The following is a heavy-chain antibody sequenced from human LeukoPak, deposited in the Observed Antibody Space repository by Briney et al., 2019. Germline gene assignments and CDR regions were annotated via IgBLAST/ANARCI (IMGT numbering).Heavy chain of an antibody. J-gene: IGHJ4*02. CDR1: GGSISSYY. D-gene: IGHD6-19*01. Sequence: SETLSLTCTVSGGSISSYYWSWIRQFPGKGLEWIGYIYYTGSTNYNPSLKSRVTISVDTSKNQFSLKVNSVTAADTAVYYCARRSAGGWRYFDFWGQGTLVIVSS. V-gene: IGHV4-59*08. CDR2: IYYTGST. CDR3: ARRSAGGWRYFDF.